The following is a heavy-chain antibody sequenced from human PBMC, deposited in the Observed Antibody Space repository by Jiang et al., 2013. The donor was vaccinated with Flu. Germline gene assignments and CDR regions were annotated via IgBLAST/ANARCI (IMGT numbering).Heavy chain of an antibody. Sequence: GSGLVKPSETLSLICTVTGDAITSRSYSWGWVRQPPGKGLEWIGSVYYVGNTYYSPSLKSRVTISVDTSGNQLSLKMRSVTAADTAVYYCVRDPCSGGVCLLDYWGHGTLVTVAS. CDR1: GDAITSRSYS. J-gene: IGHJ4*01. V-gene: IGHV4-39*07. CDR3: VRDPCSGGVCLLDY. D-gene: IGHD2-15*01. CDR2: VYYVGNT.